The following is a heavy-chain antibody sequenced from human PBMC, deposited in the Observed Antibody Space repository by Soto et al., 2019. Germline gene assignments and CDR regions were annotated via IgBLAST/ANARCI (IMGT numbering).Heavy chain of an antibody. V-gene: IGHV1-69*01. D-gene: IGHD5-18*01. J-gene: IGHJ4*02. CDR2: LIPIFATV. Sequence: QVQLVQSGSEVKKPGSSVKVSCQASGGSFSSNPISWVRQAPGQGLEWMAGLIPIFATVHYAQKFQGRVTITADESTSTADMELTILRSEDTAVYFCARGGRGYSSAPRYYFDYWGQGTLFTVSS. CDR3: ARGGRGYSSAPRYYFDY. CDR1: GGSFSSNP.